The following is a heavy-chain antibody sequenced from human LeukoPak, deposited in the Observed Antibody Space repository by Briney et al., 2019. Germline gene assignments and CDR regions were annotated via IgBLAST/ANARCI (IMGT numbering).Heavy chain of an antibody. D-gene: IGHD6-13*01. Sequence: SETLSLTCTVSGGSISSSSYYWGWIRQPPGKGLEWIGSIYYSGSTYYNPSLKSRVTISVDTSKNQFSLKLSSVTAADTAVYYCARQTRSSWYHFDYWGQGTLVTVSS. CDR1: GGSISSSSYY. CDR2: IYYSGST. CDR3: ARQTRSSWYHFDY. J-gene: IGHJ4*02. V-gene: IGHV4-39*01.